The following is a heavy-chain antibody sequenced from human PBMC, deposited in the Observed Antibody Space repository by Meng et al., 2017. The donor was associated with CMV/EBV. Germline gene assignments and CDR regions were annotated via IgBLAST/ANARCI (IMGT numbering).Heavy chain of an antibody. CDR1: GFTFDDYA. V-gene: IGHV3-9*01. CDR2: ISWNSGSI. J-gene: IGHJ4*02. CDR3: AKDPALRGSSSPPAFDY. D-gene: IGHD6-6*01. Sequence: SLKISCAASGFTFDDYAMHWVRQAPGKGLEWVSGISWNSGSIGYADSVKGRFTISRDNAENSLYLQMNSLRAEDTALYYCAKDPALRGSSSPPAFDYWGQRTLVTVSS.